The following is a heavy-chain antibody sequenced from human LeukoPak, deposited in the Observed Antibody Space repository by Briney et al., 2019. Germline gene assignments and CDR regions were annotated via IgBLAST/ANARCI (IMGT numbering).Heavy chain of an antibody. D-gene: IGHD3-10*01. J-gene: IGHJ4*02. V-gene: IGHV4-38-2*02. CDR1: GYSINSGYY. Sequence: SETLSLTCTVSGYSINSGYYWGWIRQPPGKGLEWIGTIYHSGSTYYNPSLKSRVTISVDTSKNQFSLKFYSVTGADTAVYYCARGAYYGSGSYYILTYFDYWGQGTLVTVSS. CDR2: IYHSGST. CDR3: ARGAYYGSGSYYILTYFDY.